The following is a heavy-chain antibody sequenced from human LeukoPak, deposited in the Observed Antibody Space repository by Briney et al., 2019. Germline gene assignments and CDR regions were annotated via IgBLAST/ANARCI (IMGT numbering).Heavy chain of an antibody. D-gene: IGHD1-26*01. CDR2: IIPIFGTA. CDR1: GGTFSSYA. V-gene: IGHV1-69*13. Sequence: SVKVSCKASGGTFSSYAISWVRQAPGQGLEWMGGIIPIFGTANYAQKFQGRVTITADESTSTAYMELGSLRSEDTAVYYCAREYQVGATLFDYWGQGTLVTVSS. J-gene: IGHJ4*02. CDR3: AREYQVGATLFDY.